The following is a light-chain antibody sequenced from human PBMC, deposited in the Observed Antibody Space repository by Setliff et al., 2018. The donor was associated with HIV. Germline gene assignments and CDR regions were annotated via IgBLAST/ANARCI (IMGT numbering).Light chain of an antibody. Sequence: QAVVTQEPSLTVSPGGTVNLTCGSSTGAVTSGHYPYWFQQKPGQAPRTLIYDTSNKHSWTPARFSGSLLGGKAALTLSGAQPEDEAAYYCFLSYSGARRVFGGGTQLTVL. CDR3: FLSYSGARRV. J-gene: IGLJ3*02. V-gene: IGLV7-46*01. CDR2: DTS. CDR1: TGAVTSGHY.